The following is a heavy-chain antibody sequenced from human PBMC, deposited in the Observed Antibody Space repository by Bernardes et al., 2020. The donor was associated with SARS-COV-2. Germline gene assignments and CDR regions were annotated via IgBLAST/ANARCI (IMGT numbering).Heavy chain of an antibody. CDR1: GDSVNSANYY. V-gene: IGHV4-61*01. D-gene: IGHD6-6*01. CDR3: ARSEYSSLSITWFDS. CDR2: VYYSGIT. J-gene: IGHJ5*01. Sequence: TLSLTCSVSGDSVNSANYYWSWIRQSPGKALEWIGYVYYSGITHYNPSLTGRVSISVDPSKSQFSLRLISATAADTAVYYCARSEYSSLSITWFDSWGQGTLVTVFS.